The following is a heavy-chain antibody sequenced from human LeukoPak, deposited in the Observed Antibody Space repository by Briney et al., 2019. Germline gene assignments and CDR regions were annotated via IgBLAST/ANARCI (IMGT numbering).Heavy chain of an antibody. CDR1: GGSISSSNW. J-gene: IGHJ3*02. D-gene: IGHD7-27*01. V-gene: IGHV4-4*02. Sequence: SEPLSLTCAVSGGSISSSNWWSWVRQPLGKGLEWIGEIYHSGSTNYNPSLKSRVTISVDKSKNQFSLKLSSVTAADTAVYYCARDSASVFVTGNDAFDIWGQGTMVTVS. CDR3: ARDSASVFVTGNDAFDI. CDR2: IYHSGST.